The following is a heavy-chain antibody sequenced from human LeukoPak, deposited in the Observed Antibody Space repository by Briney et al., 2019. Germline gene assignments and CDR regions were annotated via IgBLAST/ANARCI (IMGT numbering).Heavy chain of an antibody. J-gene: IGHJ3*02. Sequence: GGTLRLSCAASGFTFSGSAMHWVRQASGKGLEWGGRIRSKANSYATAYAASVKGRFTIYRDDSKNTAYLQMNSLKTEDTAVYYCTTRRPDAFDIWGQGTMVTVSS. V-gene: IGHV3-73*01. CDR2: IRSKANSYAT. CDR1: GFTFSGSA. CDR3: TTRRPDAFDI.